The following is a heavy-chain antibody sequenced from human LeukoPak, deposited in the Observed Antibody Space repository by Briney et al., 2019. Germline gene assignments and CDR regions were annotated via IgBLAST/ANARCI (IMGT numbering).Heavy chain of an antibody. J-gene: IGHJ4*02. CDR2: IKSKTDGGTT. CDR3: TTEPLRFLEWLPF. CDR1: GFTFSNAW. D-gene: IGHD3-3*01. Sequence: GGSLRLSCAASGFTFSNAWMSWVRQAPGKGLEWVGRIKSKTDGGTTDYAAPVKGRFTISRDDSKNTLYLQMNSLKTEDTAVYYCTTEPLRFLEWLPFWGQGTLVTVSS. V-gene: IGHV3-15*01.